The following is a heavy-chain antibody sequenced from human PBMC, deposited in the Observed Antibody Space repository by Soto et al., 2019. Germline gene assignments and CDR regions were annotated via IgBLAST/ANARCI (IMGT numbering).Heavy chain of an antibody. J-gene: IGHJ4*02. D-gene: IGHD5-12*01. CDR3: TRVGNGYDSPFY. CDR1: GFTFGDYS. Sequence: GSLRLSCTTSGFTFGDYSMSWFRQAPGKGLEWVGVSKHKVYGGAAEHAASVKGRFTISRDDSKSIAYLQMNSLKTEDTAVYYCTRVGNGYDSPFYWGQGTLVTVSS. V-gene: IGHV3-49*03. CDR2: SKHKVYGGAA.